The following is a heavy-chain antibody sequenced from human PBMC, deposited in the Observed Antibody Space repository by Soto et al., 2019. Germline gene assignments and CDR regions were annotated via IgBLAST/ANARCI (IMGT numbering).Heavy chain of an antibody. D-gene: IGHD3-22*01. CDR3: ASTHYYDSSGYEGVDV. Sequence: GASVKVSCKASGGTFSSYAISWVRQAPGQGLEWMGGIIPIFGTANYAQKFQGRVTITADKSTSTAYMELSSLRSEDTAVYYCASTHYYDSSGYEGVDVWGHGTTVTVSS. CDR1: GGTFSSYA. J-gene: IGHJ6*02. V-gene: IGHV1-69*06. CDR2: IIPIFGTA.